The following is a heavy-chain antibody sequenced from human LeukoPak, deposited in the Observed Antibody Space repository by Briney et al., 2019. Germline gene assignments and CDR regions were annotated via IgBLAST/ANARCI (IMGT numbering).Heavy chain of an antibody. CDR2: IIPMSGTS. CDR1: GGTFNNYV. CDR3: ARGPYGVYSGDYYYYYMDV. V-gene: IGHV1-69*13. D-gene: IGHD4-17*01. Sequence: EASVKVPCKASGGTFNNYVISWVRQAPGQGLEWMGGIIPMSGTSKYTQRFQRRVTITADGSTNTAYMELSRLGSDDTAVYYCARGPYGVYSGDYYYYYMDVWGKGTTVIVSS. J-gene: IGHJ6*03.